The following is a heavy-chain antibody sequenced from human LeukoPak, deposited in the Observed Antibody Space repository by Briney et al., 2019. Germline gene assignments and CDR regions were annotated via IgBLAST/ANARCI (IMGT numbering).Heavy chain of an antibody. D-gene: IGHD6-13*01. CDR3: ARGLRSLYYYYGMDV. CDR2: INHSGST. CDR1: GGSFSGYY. V-gene: IGHV4-34*01. J-gene: IGHJ6*02. Sequence: SQTLSLTCAVYGGSFSGYYWSWIRQPPGKGLEWIGEINHSGSTNYNPSLKSRVTISVDTSKNQFSLKLSSVTAADTAVYYCARGLRSLYYYYGMDVWGQGTTVTVSS.